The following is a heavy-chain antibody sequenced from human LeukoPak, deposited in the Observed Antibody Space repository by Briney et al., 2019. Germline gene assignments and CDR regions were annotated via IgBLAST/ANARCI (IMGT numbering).Heavy chain of an antibody. D-gene: IGHD4/OR15-4a*01. J-gene: IGHJ6*03. CDR1: GGSVSSSGYY. CDR2: INHSGST. V-gene: IGHV4-39*07. CDR3: ARLYGGYYYYYYMDV. Sequence: SSETLSLTCTVSGGSVSSSGYYWSWIRQPPGKGLEWIGEINHSGSTNYNPSLKSRVTISVDTSKNQFSLKLSSVTAADTAVYYCARLYGGYYYYYYMDVWGKGTTVTISS.